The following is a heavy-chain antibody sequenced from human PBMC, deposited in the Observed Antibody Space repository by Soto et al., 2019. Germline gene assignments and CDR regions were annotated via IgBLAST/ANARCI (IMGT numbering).Heavy chain of an antibody. V-gene: IGHV4-4*02. CDR1: GASVSSDNW. CDR3: TINGWYPADI. CDR2: IFHSETT. D-gene: IGHD6-19*01. J-gene: IGHJ3*02. Sequence: QMRLQESGPGLVKPSGTLSLACAVSGASVSSDNWWSWVRQPPGKGLEWIGEIFHSETTNYNPSLTIRATISVLKAKNHFTMTLTSVTCAATAVYSFTINGWYPADIWGRGTMVTAS.